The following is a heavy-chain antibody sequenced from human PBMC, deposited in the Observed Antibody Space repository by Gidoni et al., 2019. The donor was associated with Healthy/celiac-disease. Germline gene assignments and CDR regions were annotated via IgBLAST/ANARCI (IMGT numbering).Heavy chain of an antibody. D-gene: IGHD2-21*01. CDR1: GFTFSNSW. J-gene: IGHJ4*02. CDR2: IKSKTDGGTT. Sequence: EVQLVESGGGLVKPGGSLRLYCTASGFTFSNSWMNLASQAPGKGLEWVGRIKSKTDGGTTDYAAPVKGRFTISRDDSKNTLYLQMNSLETEDTAVYYCTTVADSPNFDYWGQGTLVTVSS. V-gene: IGHV3-15*01. CDR3: TTVADSPNFDY.